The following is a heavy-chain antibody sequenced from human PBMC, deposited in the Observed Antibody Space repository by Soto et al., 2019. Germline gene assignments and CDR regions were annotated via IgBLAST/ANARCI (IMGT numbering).Heavy chain of an antibody. CDR3: ARQPESTSYFDY. Sequence: QLQLQESGPGLVRSSETLSLTCSVSGASISTSSDFWGWIRQAPGKGLECIGNVYQSGTTRLNPSLKSRVSIFVDRSKNQFALELNSATAADRAVYYCARQPESTSYFDYWGQGILVTVSS. CDR1: GASISTSSDF. V-gene: IGHV4-39*01. CDR2: VYQSGTT. D-gene: IGHD2-2*01. J-gene: IGHJ4*02.